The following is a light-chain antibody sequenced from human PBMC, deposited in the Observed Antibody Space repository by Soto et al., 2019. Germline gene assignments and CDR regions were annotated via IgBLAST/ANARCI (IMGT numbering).Light chain of an antibody. CDR2: GAS. Sequence: DIQMTQSPSSLSASVGDRVTITCRASQNVRAYLNWYQQKPGQAPKLVIYGASNVQSGVPSRFSGCGSGTDFPLTISGLQPEECATYYCQQSYNTPITFGPGTKVDI. J-gene: IGKJ3*01. CDR3: QQSYNTPIT. V-gene: IGKV1-39*01. CDR1: QNVRAY.